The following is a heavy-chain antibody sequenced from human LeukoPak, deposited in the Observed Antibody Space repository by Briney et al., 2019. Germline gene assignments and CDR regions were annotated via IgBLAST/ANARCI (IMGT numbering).Heavy chain of an antibody. CDR1: GFTFNNFA. V-gene: IGHV3-30*04. D-gene: IGHD2-15*01. CDR3: ARAHCSGGSCYFDY. J-gene: IGHJ4*02. Sequence: PGGSLRLSCAASGFTFNNFAMSWVRQAPGKGLEWVAVISYDGSNKYYADSVKGRFTISRDNSKNTLYLQMNSPRAEDTAVYYCARAHCSGGSCYFDYWGQGTLVTVSS. CDR2: ISYDGSNK.